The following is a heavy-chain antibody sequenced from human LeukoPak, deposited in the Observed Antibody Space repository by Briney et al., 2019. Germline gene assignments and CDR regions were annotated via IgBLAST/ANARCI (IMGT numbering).Heavy chain of an antibody. V-gene: IGHV3-21*01. CDR1: GFTFSTYT. Sequence: GGSLRLSCAPSGFTFSTYTMHWVRQAPGKGLEWVSSISSSSGYLYYTDPVKGRFTVSRDNAKNSLYLQMSSLRAEDTAVCYCARSYDYVWGNYRYDFDYWGQGTLVTVSS. CDR3: ARSYDYVWGNYRYDFDY. CDR2: ISSSSGYL. D-gene: IGHD3-16*02. J-gene: IGHJ4*02.